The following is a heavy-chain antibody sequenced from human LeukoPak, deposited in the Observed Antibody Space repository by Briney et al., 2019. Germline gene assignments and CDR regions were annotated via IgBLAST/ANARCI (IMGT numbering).Heavy chain of an antibody. J-gene: IGHJ4*02. Sequence: SETLSLTCSVSGGSIRNYYWSWIRQPPGKGLEWIGFIFYSGSTNYNPSLKNRVTISVDTSKNQFSLKLTSVTAADTAVYYCARQPYMLGAYYFDYRDQGTLVTVSS. CDR2: IFYSGST. CDR1: GGSIRNYY. CDR3: ARQPYMLGAYYFDY. V-gene: IGHV4-59*08. D-gene: IGHD1-26*01.